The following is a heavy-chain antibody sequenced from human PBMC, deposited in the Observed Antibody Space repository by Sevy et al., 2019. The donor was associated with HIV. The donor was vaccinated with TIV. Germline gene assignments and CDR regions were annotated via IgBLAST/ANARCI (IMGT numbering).Heavy chain of an antibody. D-gene: IGHD2-21*02. CDR2: ISWNRGNI. V-gene: IGHV3-9*03. CDR1: GFAFRDHA. J-gene: IGHJ6*02. CDR3: AKDLRRGCDGINCYSYYFYFYGLDV. Sequence: GGSLRLSCTASGFAFRDHAMHWVRQVPGKGLEWVAGISWNRGNIGYGDSVKGRFTISRDNAKQSVYLDMNGLRPDDMATYYCAKDLRRGCDGINCYSYYFYFYGLDVWGQGTTVTVSS.